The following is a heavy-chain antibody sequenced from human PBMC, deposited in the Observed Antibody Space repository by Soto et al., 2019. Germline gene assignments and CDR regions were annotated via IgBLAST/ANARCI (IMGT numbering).Heavy chain of an antibody. CDR3: AREPEDGVPGDY. J-gene: IGHJ4*02. D-gene: IGHD2-8*01. V-gene: IGHV1-3*01. CDR2: IIVSHDWP. CDR1: GYTFTAHS. Sequence: VQLVQSGTEVKEPGASVRVSCKASGYTFTAHSLHWARQAPGQGLEWMGWIIVSHDWPRYAPQFQGRLTSETDTISTTSYMHLTRLTPDDTAVYFCAREPEDGVPGDYWGQGTPVVVSS.